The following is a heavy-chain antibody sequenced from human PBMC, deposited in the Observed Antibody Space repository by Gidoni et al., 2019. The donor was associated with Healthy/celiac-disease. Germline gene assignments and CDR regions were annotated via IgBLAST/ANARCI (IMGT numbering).Heavy chain of an antibody. V-gene: IGHV3-30*02. CDR1: GFTFSSYG. J-gene: IGHJ4*02. CDR2: IRYDGSNK. Sequence: QVQLVESGGGVVQPGGSLRLSCAASGFTFSSYGMHWFRQAPGKRLEWVEFIRYDGSNKYYADSVKGRFTISRDNSKNTLYLQMNSLRAEDTAVYYCAKDPQYQRYETGYSGYDFSGLDYWGQGTLVTVSS. CDR3: AKDPQYQRYETGYSGYDFSGLDY. D-gene: IGHD5-12*01.